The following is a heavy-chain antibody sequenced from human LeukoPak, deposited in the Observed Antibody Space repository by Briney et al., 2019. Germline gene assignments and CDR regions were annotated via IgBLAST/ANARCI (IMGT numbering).Heavy chain of an antibody. J-gene: IGHJ5*02. V-gene: IGHV3-74*01. D-gene: IGHD4-17*01. CDR2: LNSDGRTT. CDR1: GFXFSNYW. Sequence: GSLRLSCAASGFXFSNYWMHWVRQGPGKGLVWVSRLNSDGRTTTYADSVKGRFTISRDNAKNTLYLQMNSLRAEDTAVYYCARGSDETVTISGWFDPWGQGTLVTVSS. CDR3: ARGSDETVTISGWFDP.